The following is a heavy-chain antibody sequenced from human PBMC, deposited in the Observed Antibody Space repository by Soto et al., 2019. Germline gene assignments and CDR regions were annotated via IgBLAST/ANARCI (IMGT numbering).Heavy chain of an antibody. D-gene: IGHD3-10*01. J-gene: IGHJ3*02. Sequence: QVQLVQSGAEVKKPGASVKVSCKASGYTFTSYYMHWVRQAPGQGLEWMGIINPSGRSTSNAQKFRSRVTMTRETSTSPVYVELNSLISEDTGVYYCASAGVFTWVRGGWPGPFDIWGQGTMVTVSS. CDR1: GYTFTSYY. CDR3: ASAGVFTWVRGGWPGPFDI. CDR2: INPSGRST. V-gene: IGHV1-46*01.